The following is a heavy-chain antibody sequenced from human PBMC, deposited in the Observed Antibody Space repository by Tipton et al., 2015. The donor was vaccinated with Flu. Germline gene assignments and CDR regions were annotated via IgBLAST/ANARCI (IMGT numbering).Heavy chain of an antibody. D-gene: IGHD6-19*01. J-gene: IGHJ3*02. CDR2: IYYSGST. Sequence: TLSLTCTVSGGSFSSGIYYWSGIRQPPGKGLEWIGYIYYSGSTNYNPSLKSRVTISVDTSKNQFSLKLSSVTAADTAVYYCARDRPARVSSGWYRAFDIWGQGTMVTVSS. CDR3: ARDRPARVSSGWYRAFDI. V-gene: IGHV4-61*01. CDR1: GGSFSSGIYY.